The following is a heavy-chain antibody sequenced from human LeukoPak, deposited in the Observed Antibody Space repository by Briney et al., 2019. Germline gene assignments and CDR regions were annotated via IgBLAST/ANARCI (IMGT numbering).Heavy chain of an antibody. CDR2: INPNSGDT. D-gene: IGHD3-16*01. CDR1: GYTFTGSY. Sequence: GASVKVSCKASGYTFTGSYMHWVRHAQGQGLGLVGGINPNSGDTKVAPEFQVRVTMTRDTSIITAYMGLSRLRSDDTAVYYCATQRGSYLWGTDFDYWGQGTLVTVSA. CDR3: ATQRGSYLWGTDFDY. V-gene: IGHV1-2*02. J-gene: IGHJ4*02.